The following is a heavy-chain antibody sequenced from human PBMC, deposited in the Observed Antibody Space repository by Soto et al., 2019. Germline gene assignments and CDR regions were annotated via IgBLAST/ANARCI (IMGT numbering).Heavy chain of an antibody. CDR1: GYTFTGYY. J-gene: IGHJ4*02. CDR3: ARDRRYCSGGSCYSEGYY. D-gene: IGHD2-15*01. Sequence: ASVKVSCKASGYTFTGYYMHWVRQAPGQGLEWMGWISAYNGNTNYAQKLQGRVTMTTDTSTSTAYMELRSLRSDDTAVYYCARDRRYCSGGSCYSEGYYWGQGTLVTVSS. V-gene: IGHV1-18*04. CDR2: ISAYNGNT.